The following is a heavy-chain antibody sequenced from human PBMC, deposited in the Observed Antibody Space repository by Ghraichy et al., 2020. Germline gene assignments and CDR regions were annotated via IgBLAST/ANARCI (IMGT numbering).Heavy chain of an antibody. CDR1: GYSFTDYY. D-gene: IGHD3-10*01. Sequence: ASVKVSCKASGYSFTDYYMHWVRQAPGQGLEWMGWINPNSGATNHAQKFQGRVTMTRDRTISTAYMELSRLRSDDTAVYYCARDTGEGSGSYYKFNWFDLWGQGTLVTVSS. J-gene: IGHJ5*02. CDR2: INPNSGAT. CDR3: ARDTGEGSGSYYKFNWFDL. V-gene: IGHV1-2*02.